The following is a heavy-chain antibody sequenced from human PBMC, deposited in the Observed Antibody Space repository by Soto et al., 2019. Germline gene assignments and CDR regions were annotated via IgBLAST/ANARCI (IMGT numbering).Heavy chain of an antibody. J-gene: IGHJ6*03. V-gene: IGHV3-23*01. CDR2: ISGSGGST. D-gene: IGHD3-3*01. CDR1: GFTFSSYA. Sequence: EVQLLESGGGLVQPGGSLRLSCAASGFTFSSYAMSWVRQAPGKGLEWVSAISGSGGSTYYADSVKGRFTISRDNTKKTLYLQMNSLRAEDTAVYYCAKHVQIFYYYDYMDVWGKGTTVTVSS. CDR3: AKHVQIFYYYDYMDV.